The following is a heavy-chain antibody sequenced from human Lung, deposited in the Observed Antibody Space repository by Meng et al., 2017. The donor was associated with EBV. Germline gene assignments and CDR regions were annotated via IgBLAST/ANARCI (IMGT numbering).Heavy chain of an antibody. D-gene: IGHD1-26*01. CDR3: ARVEVGITSGDY. V-gene: IGHV1-18*01. CDR1: GYTFTNYG. Sequence: QAQLGRVGGEVKKPGGSVKVSCKASGYTFTNYGITWVRQAPGQGLEWMGWINAYNGDTNYAQTLQGRVTMTTDTSTSTAYMELRSLRSDDTAVYYCARVEVGITSGDYWGQGTLVTVSS. J-gene: IGHJ4*02. CDR2: INAYNGDT.